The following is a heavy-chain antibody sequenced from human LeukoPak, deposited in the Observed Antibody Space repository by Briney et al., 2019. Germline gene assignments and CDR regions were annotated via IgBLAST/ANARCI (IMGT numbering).Heavy chain of an antibody. D-gene: IGHD2-2*01. CDR2: IYSGGST. CDR3: AREGGSEVVPAAMISYNWFDP. Sequence: GGSLRLSCAASGFTVSSNYMSWVRQAPGKGLEWVSVIYSGGSTYYADSVKGRFTISRDNSKNTLYLQMNSLRAEDTAVYYCAREGGSEVVPAAMISYNWFDPWGQGTLVTVSS. J-gene: IGHJ5*02. V-gene: IGHV3-66*01. CDR1: GFTVSSNY.